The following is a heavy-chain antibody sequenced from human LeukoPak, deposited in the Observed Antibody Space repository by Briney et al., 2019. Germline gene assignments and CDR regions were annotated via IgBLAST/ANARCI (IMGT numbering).Heavy chain of an antibody. D-gene: IGHD3-10*01. CDR1: GFTFSSYA. V-gene: IGHV3-30*07. CDR3: ARGSYYYGSGVYDY. CDR2: ISYDGSNK. J-gene: IGHJ4*02. Sequence: GRSLRLSCAASGFTFSSYAMHWVRQAPGKGLEWVAVISYDGSNKYYADSVKGRFTISRDNSKNTLYLQMNSLRAEDTAVYYCARGSYYYGSGVYDYWGQGTLVTVSS.